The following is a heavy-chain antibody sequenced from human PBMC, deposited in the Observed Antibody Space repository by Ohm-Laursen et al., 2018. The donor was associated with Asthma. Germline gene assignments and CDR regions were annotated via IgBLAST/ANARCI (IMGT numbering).Heavy chain of an antibody. CDR2: INPSGGST. D-gene: IGHD3-22*01. V-gene: IGHV1-46*01. CDR1: GYTLSNYG. J-gene: IGHJ6*02. Sequence: SSVKVSCKASGYTLSNYGINWVRQAPGQGLEWMGIINPSGGSTSYAQKFQGRVTMTRDTSTSTVYMELSSLRSEDTAVYYCARDDRTTFDGMDVWGQGTTVTVSS. CDR3: ARDDRTTFDGMDV.